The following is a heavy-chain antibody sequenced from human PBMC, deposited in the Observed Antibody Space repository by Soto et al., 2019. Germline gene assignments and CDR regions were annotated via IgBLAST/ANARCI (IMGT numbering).Heavy chain of an antibody. D-gene: IGHD3-10*01. CDR3: ARDGVPFDY. J-gene: IGHJ4*02. CDR1: GFTFSSYS. V-gene: IGHV3-48*04. Sequence: SGGSLRLSCAASGFTFSSYSMHWVRQAPGKGLAWVSYISSSSTTIYYADSVKGRFTISRDNAKNSLFLQMNSLRPEDTAMYYCARDGVPFDYWGQGSLVTVSS. CDR2: ISSSSTTI.